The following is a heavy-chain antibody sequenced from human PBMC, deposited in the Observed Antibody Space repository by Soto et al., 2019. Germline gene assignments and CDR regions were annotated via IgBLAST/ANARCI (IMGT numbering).Heavy chain of an antibody. V-gene: IGHV1-46*03. CDR2: INLGGTTT. Sequence: QVQLVESGAEVKKPGASVKLSCQASKNTFTDYFIHWVRQAPGQGLEWMALINLGGTTTTYTQKLQERLTIGEDSSTSTVYMELSSLRSEDTAVYYCIGEERGMRYFDDWGQGTLVSVSA. D-gene: IGHD1-1*01. J-gene: IGHJ4*02. CDR3: IGEERGMRYFDD. CDR1: KNTFTDYF.